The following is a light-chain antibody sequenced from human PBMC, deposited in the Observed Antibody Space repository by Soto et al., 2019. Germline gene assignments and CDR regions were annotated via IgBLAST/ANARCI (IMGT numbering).Light chain of an antibody. CDR2: GAS. J-gene: IGKJ2*01. V-gene: IGKV3-15*01. CDR3: QQYNNWLHT. CDR1: QSVSSN. Sequence: EIVMTQSPATLSVSPGERATLSCRASQSVSSNLAWYQQKPGQAPRLLNYGASTRATGIPARFSGSGSGTEFTLTISSLQSEDFAVYYCQQYNNWLHTFGQGTKLEIK.